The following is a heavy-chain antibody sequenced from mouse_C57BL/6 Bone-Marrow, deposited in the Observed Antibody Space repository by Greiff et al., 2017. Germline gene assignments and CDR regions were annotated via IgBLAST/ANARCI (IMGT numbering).Heavy chain of an antibody. Sequence: QVQLQQSGAELVMPGASVKLSCKASGYTFTSYWMHWVKQRPGQGLEWIGEIDPSDSYTNYHQKFKGKSTLTVDKSSSTAYMQLSSLTSEDSAVYYCARGSGNYGFDYCGQGPTLPVSS. CDR3: ARGSGNYGFDY. V-gene: IGHV1-69*01. CDR1: GYTFTSYW. J-gene: IGHJ2*01. CDR2: IDPSDSYT. D-gene: IGHD2-1*01.